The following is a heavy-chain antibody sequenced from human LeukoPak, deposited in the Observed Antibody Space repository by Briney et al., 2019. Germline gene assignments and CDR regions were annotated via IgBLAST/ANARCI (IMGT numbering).Heavy chain of an antibody. J-gene: IGHJ1*01. Sequence: ASVKVSCKASGYTFTSYGISWVRQAPGQGLEWIGWISAYNDIRNYAQKLQGRVTMTTDTSTSTAYMELRSLRSDHTAVYDCASTPGYSSSWYTYFQHWGEGTLLTVSS. CDR1: GYTFTSYG. V-gene: IGHV1-18*01. CDR2: ISAYNDIR. D-gene: IGHD6-13*01. CDR3: ASTPGYSSSWYTYFQH.